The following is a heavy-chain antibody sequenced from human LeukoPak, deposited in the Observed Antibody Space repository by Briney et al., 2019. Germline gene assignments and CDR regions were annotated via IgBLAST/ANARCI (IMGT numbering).Heavy chain of an antibody. J-gene: IGHJ4*02. Sequence: ASVKVSCKASGGTFSSYAISWVRQAPGQGLEWMGGIIPIFGTANYAQKFQGRVTITTDESTSTAYMELSSLRSEDTAVYFCARAVGSTNHLDNWGQGTLVTVSS. D-gene: IGHD1-26*01. CDR2: IIPIFGTA. CDR1: GGTFSSYA. CDR3: ARAVGSTNHLDN. V-gene: IGHV1-69*05.